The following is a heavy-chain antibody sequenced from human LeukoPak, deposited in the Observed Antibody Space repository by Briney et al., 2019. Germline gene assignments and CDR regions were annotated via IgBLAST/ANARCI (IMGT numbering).Heavy chain of an antibody. CDR1: GGTFSSYA. V-gene: IGHV1-69*13. CDR2: IIPIFGTA. D-gene: IGHD4-17*01. J-gene: IGHJ4*02. CDR3: ARDRYGDYGPIGYYFDY. Sequence: GASVKVSFKASGGTFSSYAISWVRQAPGQGLEWMGGIIPIFGTANYAQKFQGRVTITADESTSTAYMELSSLRSEDTAVYYCARDRYGDYGPIGYYFDYWGQGTLVTASS.